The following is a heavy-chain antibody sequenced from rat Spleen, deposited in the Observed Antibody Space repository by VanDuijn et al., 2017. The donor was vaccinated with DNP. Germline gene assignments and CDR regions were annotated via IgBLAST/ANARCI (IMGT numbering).Heavy chain of an antibody. J-gene: IGHJ2*01. V-gene: IGHV2-6*01. D-gene: IGHD1-12*02. Sequence: QVQLKESGPDMVQPSQTLSLPCTVSGFSLTDYTIHWVRQPPGKGLEWIAALSSAGSTYYNSALRSRLSISRDTSKSQVFLKLTRLQTEDTAMYFCARSDYHDGSYYYGYFDYWGQGVMVTVSS. CDR1: GFSLTDYT. CDR2: LSSAGST. CDR3: ARSDYHDGSYYYGYFDY.